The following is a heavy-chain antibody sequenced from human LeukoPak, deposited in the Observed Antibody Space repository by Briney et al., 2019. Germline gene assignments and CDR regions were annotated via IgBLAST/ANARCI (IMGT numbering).Heavy chain of an antibody. CDR1: GGSITSSNW. J-gene: IGHJ5*02. D-gene: IGHD5-12*01. V-gene: IGHV4-4*02. Sequence: PSGTLSLTCAVSGGSITSSNWWSWVRQPPGKGLEWIGEIDHSGSTNYNPSLKSRVTISVDTSKNQFSLKLSSVTAADTAVYYCARGVAHIDSVWFDPWGQGTLVTVSS. CDR2: IDHSGST. CDR3: ARGVAHIDSVWFDP.